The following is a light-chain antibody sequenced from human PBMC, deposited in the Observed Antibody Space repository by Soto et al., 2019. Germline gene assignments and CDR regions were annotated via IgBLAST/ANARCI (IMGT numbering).Light chain of an antibody. V-gene: IGLV1-44*01. J-gene: IGLJ1*01. CDR2: TNT. CDR3: ASWDDSLNGPV. Sequence: QSALTQPPSASGTPGQRVTISCSGSSSNVGGNPVNWYQHVPTTAPKLLIYTNTQRPSGVPDRFSGSKSGTSASLAISGPQSEDEADYYCASWDDSLNGPVFGTGTKVTVL. CDR1: SSNVGGNP.